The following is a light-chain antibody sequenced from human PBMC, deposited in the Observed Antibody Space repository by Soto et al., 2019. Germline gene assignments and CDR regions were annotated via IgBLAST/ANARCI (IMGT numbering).Light chain of an antibody. J-gene: IGKJ1*01. CDR3: QQYNSWWT. Sequence: DIQRTQSPSTLSASVGDRVTISCRASQSISSWLAWYQQKPGKAPKLLIYDASSLESGVPSRFSGSGSGTEFTLTISSLQPDDFATYYCQQYNSWWTFGQGTKVDI. CDR2: DAS. V-gene: IGKV1-5*01. CDR1: QSISSW.